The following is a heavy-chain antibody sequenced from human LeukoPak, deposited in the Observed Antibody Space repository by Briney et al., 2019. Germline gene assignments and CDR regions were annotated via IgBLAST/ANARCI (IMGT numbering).Heavy chain of an antibody. J-gene: IGHJ4*02. CDR1: GFNFHSYG. Sequence: PGGSLRLSCAASGFNFHSYGVHWVRQAPGKGLDWVAFVRYDGSIQYYADSVKGRFAISRDNSKDTVSLQMNSLRPEDTAVYYCRKGSSTSACPDYWGQGTLVTVSS. V-gene: IGHV3-30*02. D-gene: IGHD6-19*01. CDR2: VRYDGSIQ. CDR3: RKGSSTSACPDY.